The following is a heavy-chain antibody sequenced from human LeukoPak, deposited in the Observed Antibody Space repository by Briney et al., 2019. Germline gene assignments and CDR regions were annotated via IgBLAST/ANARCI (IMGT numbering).Heavy chain of an antibody. D-gene: IGHD3-10*01. CDR2: ISSSSYI. V-gene: IGHV3-21*01. CDR3: ARSALLVRGADWFDP. CDR1: GFTFSSYS. J-gene: IGHJ5*02. Sequence: GGSLRLSCAASGFTFSSYSMNWVRQAPGKGLEWVSSISSSSYIYYADSVKGRFTISRDNAKNSLYLQMNSLRAEDTAVYYCARSALLVRGADWFDPWGQGTLVTVSS.